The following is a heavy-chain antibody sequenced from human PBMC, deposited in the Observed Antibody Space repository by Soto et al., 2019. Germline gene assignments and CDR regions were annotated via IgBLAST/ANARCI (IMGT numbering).Heavy chain of an antibody. J-gene: IGHJ3*01. Sequence: ASVKVSCKASGYTFTSYYMHWVRQAPGQGLEWMGIINPSGGSTSYAQNFKGRFTMTRDISMTTFYLELGSLGFEVTAVFYCARPRMSGSRHAFDFWGKGTMVTVS. V-gene: IGHV1-46*01. CDR2: INPSGGST. D-gene: IGHD3-10*01. CDR3: ARPRMSGSRHAFDF. CDR1: GYTFTSYY.